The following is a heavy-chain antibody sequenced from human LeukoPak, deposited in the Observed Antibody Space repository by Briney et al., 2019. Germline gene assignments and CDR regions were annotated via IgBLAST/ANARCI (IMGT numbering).Heavy chain of an antibody. V-gene: IGHV3-48*01. CDR2: IETGSTPI. J-gene: IGHJ4*02. CDR3: ARGGSGWFYY. D-gene: IGHD6-25*01. CDR1: GFTFSSNS. Sequence: GGSLRLSCAASGFTFSSNSMTWVRQAPGKGLEWVSYIETGSTPIYYADSVKGRFTVSRDNAKNSLYLQMNSLRAEDTAVYYCARGGSGWFYYWGQGTLATVSS.